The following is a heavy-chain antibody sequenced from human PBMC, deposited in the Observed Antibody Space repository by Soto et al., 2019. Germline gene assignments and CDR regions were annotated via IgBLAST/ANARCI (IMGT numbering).Heavy chain of an antibody. V-gene: IGHV4-4*08. Sequence: SETLSLTCTVSGGSVNYLYWSWIRQPPGKGLEWIGNIYSSGSTLSNPSLKSRVTISVDTSKNQFSLKLSSVTAADTAVYYCATVWFGESQHWGQGTLVTVSS. CDR2: IYSSGST. CDR1: GGSVNYLY. CDR3: ATVWFGESQH. D-gene: IGHD3-10*01. J-gene: IGHJ1*01.